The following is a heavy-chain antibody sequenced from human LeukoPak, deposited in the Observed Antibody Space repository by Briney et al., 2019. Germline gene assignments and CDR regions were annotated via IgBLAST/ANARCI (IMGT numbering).Heavy chain of an antibody. D-gene: IGHD1-26*01. CDR3: ARDPIVGATLGLFDP. Sequence: KPSETLSLTCTVSGGSIGSYYWSWIRQPAGKGLEWIGRIYTSGSTNYNPSLKSRVTMSVDTSKNQFSLKLSSVTAADTAVYYCARDPIVGATLGLFDPWGQGTLVTVSS. CDR1: GGSIGSYY. V-gene: IGHV4-4*07. CDR2: IYTSGST. J-gene: IGHJ5*02.